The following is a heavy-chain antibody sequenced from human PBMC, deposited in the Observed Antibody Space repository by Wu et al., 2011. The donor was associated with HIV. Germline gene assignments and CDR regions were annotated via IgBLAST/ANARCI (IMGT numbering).Heavy chain of an antibody. D-gene: IGHD1-1*01. J-gene: IGHJ1*01. CDR1: GYTFVGYN. CDR3: ARGVQQPLQDV. Sequence: QVQLVQSGAEVKEPGASMRVACKASGYTFVGYNIHWVRQVPGQGLEWMGWMNTDSGDTNYAQKFQGRVTLTRDTSTSTVYMELNGLKSDDTGMYYCARGVQQPLQDVWGQGTQVTVSS. V-gene: IGHV1-2*02. CDR2: MNTDSGDT.